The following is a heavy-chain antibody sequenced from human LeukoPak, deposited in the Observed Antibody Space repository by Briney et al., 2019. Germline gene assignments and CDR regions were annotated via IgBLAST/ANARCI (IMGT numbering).Heavy chain of an antibody. CDR1: GFTFSDYY. CDR3: AKTGYSSGWYAGALDY. J-gene: IGHJ4*02. Sequence: GGSLRLSCAASGFTFSDYYMNWIRQAPGKGLEWVSYISSSGSNIYYADSVKGRFTISRDNAKNSLYLQMNSLRAEDTALYYCAKTGYSSGWYAGALDYWGQGTLVTVSS. CDR2: ISSSGSNI. D-gene: IGHD6-19*01. V-gene: IGHV3-11*01.